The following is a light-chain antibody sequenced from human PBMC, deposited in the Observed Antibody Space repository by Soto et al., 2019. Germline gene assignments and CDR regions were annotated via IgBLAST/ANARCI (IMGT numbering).Light chain of an antibody. V-gene: IGKV3D-20*01. CDR1: QSISGSY. Sequence: EIVMTQSPATLSVSPGERATLSCRASQSISGSYLAWYQQKPGLAPRLLMYDAFSRATGIPDRFSGSGSGTDFTLTISRLEPEDFAVYYCQHYGTSPRTFGQGTKVDIK. J-gene: IGKJ1*01. CDR2: DAF. CDR3: QHYGTSPRT.